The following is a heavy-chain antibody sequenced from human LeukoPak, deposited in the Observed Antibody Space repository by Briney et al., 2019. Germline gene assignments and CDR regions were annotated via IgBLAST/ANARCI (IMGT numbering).Heavy chain of an antibody. CDR2: IRYDGSNK. Sequence: GGSLRLSCAASGFTFSSYGMHWVRQAPGKGLEWVAFIRYDGSNKYYADSVKGRFTISRDNSKNTLYLQMNSLRAEDTAVYYCAKSSKAILLWFGELSGYFDCWGQGTLVTVSS. CDR1: GFTFSSYG. J-gene: IGHJ4*02. D-gene: IGHD3-10*01. CDR3: AKSSKAILLWFGELSGYFDC. V-gene: IGHV3-30*02.